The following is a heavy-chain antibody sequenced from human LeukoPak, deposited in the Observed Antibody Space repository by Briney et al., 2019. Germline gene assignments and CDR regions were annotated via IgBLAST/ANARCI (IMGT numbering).Heavy chain of an antibody. CDR1: GGSISSGSYY. J-gene: IGHJ6*03. Sequence: NTSETLSLTCTVSGGSISSGSYYWSWIRQPAGKGLEWIGRIYTSGGTNYNPSLKSRVTISVDTSKNQFSLKLSSVTAADTAVYYCARDRVGIAARPGDYYYYYYMDVWGKRTTVTVSS. V-gene: IGHV4-61*02. CDR2: IYTSGGT. D-gene: IGHD6-6*01. CDR3: ARDRVGIAARPGDYYYYYYMDV.